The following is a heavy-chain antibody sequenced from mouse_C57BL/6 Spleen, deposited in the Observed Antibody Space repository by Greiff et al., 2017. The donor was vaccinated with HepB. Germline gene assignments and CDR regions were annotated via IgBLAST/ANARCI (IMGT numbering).Heavy chain of an antibody. J-gene: IGHJ3*01. D-gene: IGHD3-2*02. V-gene: IGHV1-9*01. Sequence: QVQLKESGAELMKPGASVKLSCKATGYTFTGYWIEWVKQRPGHGLEWIGEILPGSGSTNYNEKFKGKATFTADTSSDTAYMQLSSLTTEDSAIYYCARPSSGRFAYWGQGTLVTVSA. CDR1: GYTFTGYW. CDR3: ARPSSGRFAY. CDR2: ILPGSGST.